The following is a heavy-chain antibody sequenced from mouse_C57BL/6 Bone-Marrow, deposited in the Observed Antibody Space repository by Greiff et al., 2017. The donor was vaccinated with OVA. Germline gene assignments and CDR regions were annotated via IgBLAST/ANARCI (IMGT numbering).Heavy chain of an antibody. CDR3: VRDLDKYGSSPYFDY. D-gene: IGHD1-1*01. CDR2: ISSGSSTI. CDR1: GFTFSDYG. V-gene: IGHV5-17*01. J-gene: IGHJ2*01. Sequence: EVKLVESGGGLVKPGGSLKLSCAASGFTFSDYGMHWVRQAPEKGLECVAYISSGSSTIYYADTVKGRFTISRDNAKNTLFLKMTSLRSDNTAMYYCVRDLDKYGSSPYFDYWGQGTTLTVSS.